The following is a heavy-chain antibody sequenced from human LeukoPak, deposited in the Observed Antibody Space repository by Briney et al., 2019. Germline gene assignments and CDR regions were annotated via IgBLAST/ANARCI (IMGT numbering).Heavy chain of an antibody. CDR1: GYIFTEYF. J-gene: IGHJ5*02. CDR3: ARGRRHRSYMVRGVINAENWFDP. Sequence: GASVKVSCKASGYIFTEYFMHWVRQAPGQGLEWMGWINPNSGNTGYAQKFQGRVTMTRNTSISTAYMELSSLRSEDTVVYYCARGRRHRSYMVRGVINAENWFDPWGQGTLVTVSS. V-gene: IGHV1-8*01. D-gene: IGHD3-10*01. CDR2: INPNSGNT.